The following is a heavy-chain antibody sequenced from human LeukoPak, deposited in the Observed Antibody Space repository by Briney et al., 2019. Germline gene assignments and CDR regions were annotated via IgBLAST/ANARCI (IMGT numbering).Heavy chain of an antibody. Sequence: GGSLRLSCVVSGFTFSSYHMNWVRQAPEKGLEWVSSISTSRNYIYYADSVTGRFTISRDNAKNSLYLQMNSLRAEDTAVYYCARRATTERGHSYGLDYWGQGTLVTVSS. D-gene: IGHD5-18*01. CDR1: GFTFSSYH. CDR3: ARRATTERGHSYGLDY. CDR2: ISTSRNYI. V-gene: IGHV3-21*01. J-gene: IGHJ4*02.